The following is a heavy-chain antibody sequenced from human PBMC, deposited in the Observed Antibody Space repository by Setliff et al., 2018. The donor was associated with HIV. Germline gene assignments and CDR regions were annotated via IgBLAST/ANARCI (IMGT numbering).Heavy chain of an antibody. J-gene: IGHJ6*03. D-gene: IGHD6-6*01. V-gene: IGHV1-18*01. Sequence: ASVKVSCKASGYTFTDYGVFWVRQAPGQGLEWMGWISAYNGNTNYAQKFQGRVSMTTDTSTSTAYMELRTLRSDDTAVYYCARRAAGGSSPNDYMDVWGKGTTVTVSS. CDR1: GYTFTDYG. CDR2: ISAYNGNT. CDR3: ARRAAGGSSPNDYMDV.